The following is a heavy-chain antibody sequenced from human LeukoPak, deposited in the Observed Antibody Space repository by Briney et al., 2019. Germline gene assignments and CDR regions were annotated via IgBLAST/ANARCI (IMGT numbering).Heavy chain of an antibody. Sequence: SVKVSCKASGGTFSSYAISWVRQAPGQGLEWMGGIIPIFGTANYAQKFQGRVTITADESTSTAYMELSSLRSEDTAVYYCARDLLNEGNHLDYWGQGTLVTVSS. D-gene: IGHD4-23*01. CDR1: GGTFSSYA. V-gene: IGHV1-69*13. CDR3: ARDLLNEGNHLDY. CDR2: IIPIFGTA. J-gene: IGHJ4*02.